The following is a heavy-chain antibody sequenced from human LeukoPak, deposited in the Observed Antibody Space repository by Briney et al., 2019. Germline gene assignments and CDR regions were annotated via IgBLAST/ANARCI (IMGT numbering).Heavy chain of an antibody. CDR3: ARDQGGYDPVYYYGMDV. CDR2: ISYDGSNK. D-gene: IGHD5-12*01. Sequence: GSLRLSCAASGFTFSSYAMHWVRQAPGKGLEWVAVISYDGSNKYYADSVKGRFTISRDNSKNTLYLQMNSLRAEDTAVYYCARDQGGYDPVYYYGMDVWGKGTTVTVSS. CDR1: GFTFSSYA. J-gene: IGHJ6*04. V-gene: IGHV3-30*04.